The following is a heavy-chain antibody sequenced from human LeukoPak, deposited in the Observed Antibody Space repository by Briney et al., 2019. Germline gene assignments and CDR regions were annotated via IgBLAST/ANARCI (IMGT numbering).Heavy chain of an antibody. CDR1: GFTFDDYA. J-gene: IGHJ6*03. CDR2: ISWNSGSI. D-gene: IGHD6-25*01. Sequence: GGSLRLSCAASGFTFDDYAMHWVRQAPGKGLEWVSGISWNSGSIGYADSVKGRFTISRDNAKNSLYLQMNSLRAEDTTLYYCAKDISRLPYYYMDVWGKGTTVTVSS. V-gene: IGHV3-9*01. CDR3: AKDISRLPYYYMDV.